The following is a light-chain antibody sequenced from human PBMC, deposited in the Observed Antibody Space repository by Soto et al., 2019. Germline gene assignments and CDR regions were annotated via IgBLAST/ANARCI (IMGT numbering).Light chain of an antibody. CDR1: SSDVGAYNY. CDR2: EVS. Sequence: QSALTQPASVSGSPAQSITISCTGTSSDVGAYNYVSWYQQHPGKAPKLMIYEVSNRPSGVSNRFSGSKSGNTASLTISGLQAEDEGDYYCSSKTSSSTLVFGGGTKVTV. CDR3: SSKTSSSTLV. J-gene: IGLJ3*02. V-gene: IGLV2-14*01.